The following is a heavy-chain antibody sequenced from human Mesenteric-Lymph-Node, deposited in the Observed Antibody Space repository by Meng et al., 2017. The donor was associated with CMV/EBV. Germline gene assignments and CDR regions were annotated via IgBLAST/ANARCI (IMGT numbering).Heavy chain of an antibody. CDR2: INPSGGST. J-gene: IGHJ4*02. Sequence: SCKESGYTFTSYYMHWVRQAPGQGLEWMGIINPSGGSTSHAQKFQGRVTMTRDTSTSTVYMELSSLRSEDTAVYYCARDHGGYYFDYWGQGTLVTVSS. D-gene: IGHD4-23*01. CDR1: GYTFTSYY. CDR3: ARDHGGYYFDY. V-gene: IGHV1-46*01.